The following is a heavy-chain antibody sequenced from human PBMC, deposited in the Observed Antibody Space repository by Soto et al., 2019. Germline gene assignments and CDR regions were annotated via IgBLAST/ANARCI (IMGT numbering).Heavy chain of an antibody. V-gene: IGHV2-5*02. CDR3: APLRGGHIYFDS. CDR1: GFSLTTTGAG. Sequence: SGPTLVNPTQTLTLTCTFSGFSLTTTGAGVGWIRQPPGKALEWLALIYWDDDKRYSPSLKGRLTITKDTSRNQVVLRVTNMDPVYTATYFCAPLRGGHIYFDSWGEGTLVTVSS. J-gene: IGHJ4*02. D-gene: IGHD2-15*01. CDR2: IYWDDDK.